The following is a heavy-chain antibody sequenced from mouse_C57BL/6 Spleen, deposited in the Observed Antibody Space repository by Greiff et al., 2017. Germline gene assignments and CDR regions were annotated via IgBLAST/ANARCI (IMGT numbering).Heavy chain of an antibody. Sequence: QVQLQQPGAELVKPGASVKLSCKASGYTFTSYWMPWVKQRPGQGLEWIGEIDPSDSYTNYNQKFKGKATLTVDTSSSTAYMQLSSLTSEDSAVYYCARDYYGSSSWFAYWGQGTLVTVSA. CDR1: GYTFTSYW. V-gene: IGHV1-50*01. D-gene: IGHD1-1*01. CDR3: ARDYYGSSSWFAY. CDR2: IDPSDSYT. J-gene: IGHJ3*01.